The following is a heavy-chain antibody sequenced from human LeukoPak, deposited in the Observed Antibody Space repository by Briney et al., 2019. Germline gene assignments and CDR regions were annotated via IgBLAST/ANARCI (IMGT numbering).Heavy chain of an antibody. V-gene: IGHV1-3*04. J-gene: IGHJ4*02. CDR1: GYTFTTYS. Sequence: VSVKVSCKASGYTFTTYSIHWVRQAPGQRLEWMAWINTGTGNTKYSQKFQGRVTITRDTSANTAYMELSRLRSEDTAVYYCARFRPVRGNDYWGQGTLVTVSS. CDR3: ARFRPVRGNDY. CDR2: INTGTGNT. D-gene: IGHD3-10*02.